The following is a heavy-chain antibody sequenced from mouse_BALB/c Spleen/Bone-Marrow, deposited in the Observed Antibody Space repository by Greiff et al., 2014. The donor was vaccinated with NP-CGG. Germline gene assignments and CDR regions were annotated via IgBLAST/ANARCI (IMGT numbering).Heavy chain of an antibody. D-gene: IGHD2-3*01. CDR3: ARADGSGYAMDY. CDR1: GFSLTGFG. CDR2: IWADGST. V-gene: IGHV2-6-7*01. Sequence: VQLQESGPGLVAPSQSLSITCTVSGFSLTGFGVNRVRQPPGKGLEWLGMIWADGSTDYNSALRSRLSISKANSKSQVFFKMNSLQTDDTASYYCARADGSGYAMDYWGQGTSVTVSS. J-gene: IGHJ4*01.